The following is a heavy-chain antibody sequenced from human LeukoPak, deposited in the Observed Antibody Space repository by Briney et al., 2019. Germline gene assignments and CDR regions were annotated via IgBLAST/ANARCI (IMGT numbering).Heavy chain of an antibody. J-gene: IGHJ4*02. CDR3: ARAYYYDSSGYYPGGDY. CDR2: INPSAGST. CDR1: GYTFSNYF. D-gene: IGHD3-22*01. Sequence: ASVKISCKASGYTFSNYFLYWVRQAPGQALEWMGIINPSAGSTSYAQKFQGRVTMTRDTSTSTVYMQLSSLRSEDTAVYYCARAYYYDSSGYYPGGDYWGQGTLVTVSS. V-gene: IGHV1-46*01.